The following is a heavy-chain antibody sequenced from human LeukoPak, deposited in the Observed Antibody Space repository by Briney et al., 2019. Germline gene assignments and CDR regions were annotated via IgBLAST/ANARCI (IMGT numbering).Heavy chain of an antibody. V-gene: IGHV4-59*01. J-gene: IGHJ4*02. CDR2: IYYSGST. CDR1: GGSISSYY. Sequence: SETLSLTCTVSGGSISSYYWSWIRQPPGKGLEWIGYIYYSGSTNYNPSLKSRVTTSVDTSKNQFSLKLSSVTAADTAVYYCARSRRDGYNYYFDYWGQGTLVTVSS. CDR3: ARSRRDGYNYYFDY. D-gene: IGHD5-24*01.